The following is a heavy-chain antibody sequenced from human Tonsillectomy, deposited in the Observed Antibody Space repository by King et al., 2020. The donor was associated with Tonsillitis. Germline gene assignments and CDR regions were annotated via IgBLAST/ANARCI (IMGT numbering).Heavy chain of an antibody. J-gene: IGHJ6*03. Sequence: VQLVESGGGLVQPGGSLRLSCAASGFTFSSYEMNWVRQAPGKGLEWVSYISSSGSTIYYADSVKGRFTISRDNAKNSLYLQMNSLRAEDTAVYYCAAQGGELRSGDYYYYMDVWGKGTTVTVSS. D-gene: IGHD1-26*01. V-gene: IGHV3-48*03. CDR2: ISSSGSTI. CDR3: AAQGGELRSGDYYYYMDV. CDR1: GFTFSSYE.